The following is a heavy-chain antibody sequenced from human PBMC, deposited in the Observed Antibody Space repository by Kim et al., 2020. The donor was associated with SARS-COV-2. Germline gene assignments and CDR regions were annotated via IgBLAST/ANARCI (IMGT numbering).Heavy chain of an antibody. V-gene: IGHV3-30*09. D-gene: IGHD5-12*01. J-gene: IGHJ4*02. Sequence: GGSLRLSCAASGFTFSTYTMQWVRRAPGKGLEWVAVISPDGSNKYHADSVKGRFAISRDNSRNTVYLQITSLRVDDTAMYFCARDWLPDYWGQGTLLTVSS. CDR2: ISPDGSNK. CDR1: GFTFSTYT. CDR3: ARDWLPDY.